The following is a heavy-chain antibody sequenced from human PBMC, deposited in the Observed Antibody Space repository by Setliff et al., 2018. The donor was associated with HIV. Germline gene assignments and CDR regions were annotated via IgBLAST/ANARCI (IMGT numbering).Heavy chain of an antibody. Sequence: SETLSLTCAVYGGSFSGHYWSWIRQPPGKGLEWIGEINHSGSTNYNPSLKSRVTISVDTSKNQFSLKLSSVTAADTAVYYCARRAGSDYFTRFDYWGQGTLVTVSS. D-gene: IGHD3-10*01. CDR3: ARRAGSDYFTRFDY. V-gene: IGHV4-34*01. CDR1: GGSFSGHY. J-gene: IGHJ4*02. CDR2: INHSGST.